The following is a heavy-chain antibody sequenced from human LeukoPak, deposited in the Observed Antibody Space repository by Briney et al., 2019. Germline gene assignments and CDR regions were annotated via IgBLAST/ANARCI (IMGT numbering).Heavy chain of an antibody. CDR1: GFTFSSYG. CDR2: IRYDGSNK. Sequence: GGSLRLSCAASGFTFSSYGMHWVRQAPGKGLEWVAFIRYDGSNKYYADSVKGRFTISRDNSKNTLYLQMNSLRAEDTAVYYSAKTPRRYCSSTSCYGVGDYWGQGTLVTVSS. D-gene: IGHD2-2*01. CDR3: AKTPRRYCSSTSCYGVGDY. V-gene: IGHV3-30*02. J-gene: IGHJ4*02.